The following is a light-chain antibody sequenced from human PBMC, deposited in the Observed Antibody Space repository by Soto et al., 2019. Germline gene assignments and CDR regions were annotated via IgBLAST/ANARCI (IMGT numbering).Light chain of an antibody. CDR1: PSVLYSSNNKNY. CDR3: QQSYSTPPT. CDR2: WAS. Sequence: DIVMTQSPDSLAVSLGERATINCKSSPSVLYSSNNKNYLAWYQQKPGQPPKLLIYWASTRESGVPARFSGSGAGTDFTLSISSLQAEDVAVYYCQQSYSTPPTFGGGTKVEI. V-gene: IGKV4-1*01. J-gene: IGKJ4*01.